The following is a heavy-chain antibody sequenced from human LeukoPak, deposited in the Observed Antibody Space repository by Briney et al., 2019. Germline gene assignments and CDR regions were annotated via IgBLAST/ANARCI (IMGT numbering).Heavy chain of an antibody. CDR2: VHYSGST. D-gene: IGHD3-10*01. CDR3: ARQLYVSGSYYAPMDV. V-gene: IGHV4-39*01. CDR1: GGSFSGYY. Sequence: SETLSLTCAVYGGSFSGYYWGWIRQPPGKGLEWIASVHYSGSTYYNPSLKSRVTISVDTSKNQFSLKLSSVTAADTAVYFCARQLYVSGSYYAPMDVWGKGTTVTISS. J-gene: IGHJ6*03.